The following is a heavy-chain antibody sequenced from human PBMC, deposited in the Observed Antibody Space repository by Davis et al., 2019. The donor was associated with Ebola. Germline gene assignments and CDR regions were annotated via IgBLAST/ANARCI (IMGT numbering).Heavy chain of an antibody. Sequence: ASVKVSCKASGCTFTGYYMHWVRQAPGQGLEWMGWINPNSGGTNYAQKFQGRVTMTRDTSTSTVYMELSSLRSEDTAVYYCARDLGRITMIVVATSYYGMDVWGQGTTVTVSS. V-gene: IGHV1-2*02. CDR3: ARDLGRITMIVVATSYYGMDV. J-gene: IGHJ6*02. D-gene: IGHD3-22*01. CDR2: INPNSGGT. CDR1: GCTFTGYY.